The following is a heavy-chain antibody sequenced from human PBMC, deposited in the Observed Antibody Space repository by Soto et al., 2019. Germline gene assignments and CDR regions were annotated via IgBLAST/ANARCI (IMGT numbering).Heavy chain of an antibody. J-gene: IGHJ4*02. CDR3: ASDESGHCGGTNCPDFDY. D-gene: IGHD2-2*03. CDR1: GYTFTSYG. V-gene: IGHV1-18*01. CDR2: ISAYNGNT. Sequence: ASVKVSCKASGYTFTSYGISWVRQAPGQGLEWMGWISAYNGNTNYAQKLQGRVTMTTDTSTSTAYMELRSLRSDDTAVYYCASDESGHCGGTNCPDFDYWGQGTLVTVSS.